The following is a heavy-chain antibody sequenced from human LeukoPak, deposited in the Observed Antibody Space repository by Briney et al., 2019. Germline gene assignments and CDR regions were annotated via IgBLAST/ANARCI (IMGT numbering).Heavy chain of an antibody. CDR2: VYYSGRT. CDR3: ARRGGYNYGFDY. V-gene: IGHV4-39*01. J-gene: IGHJ4*02. D-gene: IGHD5-18*01. Sequence: SETLSLTCSVSGGSISSSSYYWGWIRQPPRKGLEWIGDVYYSGRTYYNPSLKSRVTISVDTSKNQFSLKLSSVTAADTAVYYCARRGGYNYGFDYWGQGTLVTVSS. CDR1: GGSISSSSYY.